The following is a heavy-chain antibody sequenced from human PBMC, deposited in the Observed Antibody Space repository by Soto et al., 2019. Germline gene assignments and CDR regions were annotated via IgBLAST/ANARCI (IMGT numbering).Heavy chain of an antibody. J-gene: IGHJ4*02. Sequence: QVQLVQSGAEVKKPGSSVKVSCKASGGTFSLYTLNWARHAPGQGREWMGRIIPFLGVTNYAQKSQARVTITADKSPTTAYMELSGLRFEDTAVYYCARDWESTVSTWSFGAFWGRGTLVTVSS. CDR1: GGTFSLYT. D-gene: IGHD3-10*01. CDR2: IIPFLGVT. CDR3: ARDWESTVSTWSFGAF. V-gene: IGHV1-69*08.